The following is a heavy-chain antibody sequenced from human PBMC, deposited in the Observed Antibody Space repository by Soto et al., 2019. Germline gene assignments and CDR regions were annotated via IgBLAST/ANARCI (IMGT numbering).Heavy chain of an antibody. CDR1: GFTLGDYA. J-gene: IGHJ4*02. D-gene: IGHD3-10*01. V-gene: IGHV3-9*01. Sequence: GGSLRLSCAASGFTLGDYAMHWVRQAPGKGLEWVSHITWNSGRVDYADSVKGRFTISRDNAKNSLYLQMNSLRADDTAFYFCAKDVSFRDGHSSGDLDYWGQGTLVTVSS. CDR3: AKDVSFRDGHSSGDLDY. CDR2: ITWNSGRV.